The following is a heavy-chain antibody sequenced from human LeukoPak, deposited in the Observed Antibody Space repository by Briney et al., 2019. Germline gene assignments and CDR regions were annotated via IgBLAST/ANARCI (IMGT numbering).Heavy chain of an antibody. D-gene: IGHD3-22*01. J-gene: IGHJ4*02. Sequence: GGSLRLSCAASGISFSSSHMHWVRQAPGKGLEWVAGISSDGSGTYYADSVKGRFTISRDNSKNTLYLQMDSLRTEDTAVYYCARETGSSGFAGYFAYWGQGTLVIVSS. CDR3: ARETGSSGFAGYFAY. V-gene: IGHV3-30*04. CDR2: ISSDGSGT. CDR1: GISFSSSH.